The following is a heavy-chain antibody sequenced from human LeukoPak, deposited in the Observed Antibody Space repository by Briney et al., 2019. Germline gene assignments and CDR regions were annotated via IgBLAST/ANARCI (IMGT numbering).Heavy chain of an antibody. CDR1: GFTFSCYA. V-gene: IGHV3-23*01. CDR3: AKRESTMVRGVRYYYGMDV. D-gene: IGHD3-10*01. Sequence: GGSLRLSCAASGFTFSCYARICLRGARGKGQEWVSAISGSGGSTYYADSVKGRFTISRDNSKNTLYLQMNSLRAEDTAVYYCAKRESTMVRGVRYYYGMDVWGQGTTVTVSS. J-gene: IGHJ6*02. CDR2: ISGSGGST.